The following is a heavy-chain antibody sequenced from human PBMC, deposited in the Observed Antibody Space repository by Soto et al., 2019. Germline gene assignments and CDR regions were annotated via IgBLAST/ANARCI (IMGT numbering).Heavy chain of an antibody. J-gene: IGHJ6*02. CDR2: ISYDGSNK. CDR3: ARDKITIFGVVIGLGYYYYGMDV. CDR1: GFTFSSYA. D-gene: IGHD3-3*01. Sequence: SLRLSCAASGFTFSSYAMHWVRQAPGKGLEGVAVISYDGSNKYYADSVKGRFTISRDNSKNTLYLQMNSLRAEDTAVYYCARDKITIFGVVIGLGYYYYGMDVWGQGTTVTVSS. V-gene: IGHV3-30-3*01.